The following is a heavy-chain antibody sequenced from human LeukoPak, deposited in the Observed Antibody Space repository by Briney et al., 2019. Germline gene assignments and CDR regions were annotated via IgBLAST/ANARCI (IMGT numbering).Heavy chain of an antibody. CDR1: GYSFTSYW. J-gene: IGHJ4*02. Sequence: GESLKISCKGSGYSFTSYWIGWVRQMPGKGLEWMGIIDPSDSDTRYSPFFQGQVTISADKSISTAYLQWSSLKASDTAVYYCARRGIATYYVDYWGQGTQVTVSS. V-gene: IGHV5-51*01. CDR3: ARRGIATYYVDY. D-gene: IGHD3-10*01. CDR2: IDPSDSDT.